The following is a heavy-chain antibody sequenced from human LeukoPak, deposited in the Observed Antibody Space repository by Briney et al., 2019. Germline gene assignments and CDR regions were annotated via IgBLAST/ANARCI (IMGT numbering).Heavy chain of an antibody. J-gene: IGHJ4*02. CDR2: INHSGST. V-gene: IGHV4-34*01. CDR3: ARRLGNYYDSSGYY. Sequence: PSETLSLTCAVYGGSFSGYYWSWIRQPPGKGLEWIGEINHSGSTNYNPSLKSRVTISVDTSKNQFSLKLSSVTAADTAVYYCARRLGNYYDSSGYYWGQGTLVTVSS. CDR1: GGSFSGYY. D-gene: IGHD3-22*01.